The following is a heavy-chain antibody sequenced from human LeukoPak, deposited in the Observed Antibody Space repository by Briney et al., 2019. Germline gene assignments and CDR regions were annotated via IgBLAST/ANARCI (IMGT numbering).Heavy chain of an antibody. J-gene: IGHJ6*03. D-gene: IGHD2-2*01. CDR3: AKDRYCSSTSCYSYYYMDV. CDR2: IRYDGSNK. Sequence: PGGSLRLSCAASGFTFSSYGMHWVRQAPGKGLEWVAFIRYDGSNKYYADSVKGRFTISRDNSKNTLYLQMNSLRAEDTAVYYCAKDRYCSSTSCYSYYYMDVWGKGTTVTVSS. CDR1: GFTFSSYG. V-gene: IGHV3-30*02.